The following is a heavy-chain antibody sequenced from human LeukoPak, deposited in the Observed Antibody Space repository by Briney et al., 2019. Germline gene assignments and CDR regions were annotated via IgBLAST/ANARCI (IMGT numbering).Heavy chain of an antibody. J-gene: IGHJ4*02. Sequence: ASVKVSCKASGYTFTSYGISWVRQSPGQGLEWMGWISAYNGNTNYAQKLQGRVTMTTDTSTSTAYMELRSLRSDDTAVYYCAKSPDPPIVVVSAAIPGGQGTLVTVSS. V-gene: IGHV1-18*01. D-gene: IGHD2-2*02. CDR1: GYTFTSYG. CDR3: AKSPDPPIVVVSAAIP. CDR2: ISAYNGNT.